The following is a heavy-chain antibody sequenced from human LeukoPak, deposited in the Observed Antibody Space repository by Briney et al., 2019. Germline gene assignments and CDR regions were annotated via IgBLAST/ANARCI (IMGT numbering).Heavy chain of an antibody. D-gene: IGHD3-22*01. V-gene: IGHV3-23*01. Sequence: GGSLILSCAASGFTFSSYAITWVRQAPGKGLEWVSAMSGSGGSTYYADSVKGRFTISRDNSKNTLYLQMNSLTAEDTAVLYCAKGAMHYYDSSGYNYFDYWGQGTLVTVSS. CDR1: GFTFSSYA. J-gene: IGHJ4*02. CDR2: MSGSGGST. CDR3: AKGAMHYYDSSGYNYFDY.